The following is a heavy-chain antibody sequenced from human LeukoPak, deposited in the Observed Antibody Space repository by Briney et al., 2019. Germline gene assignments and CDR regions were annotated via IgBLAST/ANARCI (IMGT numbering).Heavy chain of an antibody. Sequence: ASVPVSFMGSGYTFICYVFNWLRQATGKGVEWMGWMNHNSGNKGYPQKLQGGVTMTRNTSISTAYMELGSLRSEDTSVYYCARLYYSGAFDIWGQGTMVTVSS. V-gene: IGHV1-8*01. CDR2: MNHNSGNK. CDR3: ARLYYSGAFDI. J-gene: IGHJ3*02. CDR1: GYTFICYV. D-gene: IGHD1-26*01.